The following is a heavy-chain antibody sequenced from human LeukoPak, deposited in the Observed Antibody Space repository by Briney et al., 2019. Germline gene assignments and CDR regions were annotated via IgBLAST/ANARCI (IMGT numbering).Heavy chain of an antibody. V-gene: IGHV1-18*01. Sequence: ASVKVSCKASGYTLTSYGISWVRQAPGQGLEWMGWISAYNGNTNYAQKLQGRVTMTTDTSTSTAYMELRSLRSDDTAVYYCARVHPFLGRLRGDYWGQGTLVTVSS. J-gene: IGHJ4*02. D-gene: IGHD4-17*01. CDR1: GYTLTSYG. CDR3: ARVHPFLGRLRGDY. CDR2: ISAYNGNT.